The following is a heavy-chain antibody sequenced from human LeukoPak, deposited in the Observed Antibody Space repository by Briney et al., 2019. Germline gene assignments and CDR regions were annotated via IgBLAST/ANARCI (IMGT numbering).Heavy chain of an antibody. V-gene: IGHV1-2*02. D-gene: IGHD3-10*01. CDR3: ASGSGTYSPDY. CDR1: GYTFTGYY. J-gene: IGHJ4*02. CDR2: INPNSDAT. Sequence: VASVKVSCTASGYTFTGYYMHWVRQAPGQGLEWMGWINPNSDATNYAQKFQGRVTMTRDTSISTAYMELSGLKSDDTAMYYCASGSGTYSPDYWGQGTLVIVSP.